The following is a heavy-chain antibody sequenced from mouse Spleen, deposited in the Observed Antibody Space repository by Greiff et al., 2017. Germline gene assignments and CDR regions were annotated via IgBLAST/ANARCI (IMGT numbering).Heavy chain of an antibody. J-gene: IGHJ4*01. CDR3: ARAGLLQIWYAMDY. CDR2: ISYDGSN. D-gene: IGHD2-3*01. V-gene: IGHV3-6*01. CDR1: GYSITSGYY. Sequence: EVKLMESGPGLVKPSQSLSLTCSVTGYSITSGYYWNWIRQFPGNKLEWMGYISYDGSNNYNPSLKNRISITRDTSKNQFFLKLNSVTTEDTATYYCARAGLLQIWYAMDYWGQGTSVTVSS.